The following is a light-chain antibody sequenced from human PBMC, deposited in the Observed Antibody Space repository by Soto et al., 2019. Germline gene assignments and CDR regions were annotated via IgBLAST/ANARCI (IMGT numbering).Light chain of an antibody. Sequence: QSVLTQPPSVSGAAGQRVTISCTGSSSNIGAGYDVHWYQQLPGTAPKLLMYGNSNRPSGVPDRFSGSKSGTSASLAITGRHAEDEADYYSQSYDSSLTVVFGGGTKLTVL. V-gene: IGLV1-40*01. CDR2: GNS. J-gene: IGLJ2*01. CDR3: QSYDSSLTVV. CDR1: SSNIGAGYD.